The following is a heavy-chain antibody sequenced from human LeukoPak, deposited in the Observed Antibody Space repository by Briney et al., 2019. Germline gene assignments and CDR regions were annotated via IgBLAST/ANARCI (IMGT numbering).Heavy chain of an antibody. CDR1: GYTFTGYY. CDR3: AREWSSSSPDDY. CDR2: INPNSGGT. D-gene: IGHD6-13*01. Sequence: ASVKVSCKASGYTFTGYYMHWVRQAPGQGLEWMGWINPNSGGTNYALKFQGRVTMTRDTSISTAYMELSRLRSDDTAVYYCAREWSSSSPDDYWGQGTLVTVSS. V-gene: IGHV1-2*02. J-gene: IGHJ4*02.